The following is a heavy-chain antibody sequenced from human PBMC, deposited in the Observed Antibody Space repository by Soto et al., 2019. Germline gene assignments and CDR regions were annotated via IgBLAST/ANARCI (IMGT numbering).Heavy chain of an antibody. V-gene: IGHV4-59*01. D-gene: IGHD3-22*01. Sequence: NPSETLSLTCTVSGGSISSYYWSWIRQPPGKGLEWIGYIYYSGSTNYNPSLKSRVTISVDTSKNQFSLKLSSVTAADTAVYYCARETSYYYDSSGYYPRHDYFDYWGQGTLVTVSS. CDR3: ARETSYYYDSSGYYPRHDYFDY. CDR2: IYYSGST. J-gene: IGHJ4*02. CDR1: GGSISSYY.